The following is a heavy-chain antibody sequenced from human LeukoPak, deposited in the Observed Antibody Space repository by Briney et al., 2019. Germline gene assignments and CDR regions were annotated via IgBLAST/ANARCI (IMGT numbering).Heavy chain of an antibody. CDR2: IYWDDEK. CDR3: AHSKTTRAYAFDI. CDR1: GFXLSTSGVG. V-gene: IGHV2-5*02. Sequence: SGPTLVKPTQTLTLTCTFSGFXLSTSGVGXGWIRQXPGKALEWLALIYWDDEKRYSXSLKSRLAITKNTSKNQVVLTMTNMDPVDTGTYYCAHSKTTRAYAFDIWGQGTRVTVSS. J-gene: IGHJ3*02. D-gene: IGHD1-1*01.